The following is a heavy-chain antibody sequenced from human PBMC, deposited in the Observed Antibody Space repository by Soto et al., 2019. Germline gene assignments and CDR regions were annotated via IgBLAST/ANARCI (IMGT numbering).Heavy chain of an antibody. CDR2: VSGSGDST. D-gene: IGHD3-10*01. CDR3: ATSNYGERD. J-gene: IGHJ4*02. CDR1: GFTLSEYC. Sequence: ELQVLESGGGLVQPGGSLRLTCAASGFTLSEYCTSWVRQAPGKGLEWVSFVSGSGDSTYYTDSVKGRFTISRDSSKNTVCLQMNSLRAEDTAVYYCATSNYGERDWGQGTLVTVSS. V-gene: IGHV3-23*01.